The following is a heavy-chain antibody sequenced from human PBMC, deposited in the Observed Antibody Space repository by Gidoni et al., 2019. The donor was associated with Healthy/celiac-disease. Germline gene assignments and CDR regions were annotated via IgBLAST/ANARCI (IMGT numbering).Heavy chain of an antibody. CDR2: IIPILGIA. CDR1: GGTFSRYA. Sequence: QVQLVQSGAEVKKPGSSVKFSCKASGGTFSRYAISWVRQAPGQGLEWMGRIIPILGIANYAQKVKGRVTITADKSTSTAYMELSSLRSEDTAVYYCARDLGPEEYCSGGSCYEENWFDPWGQGTLVTVSS. CDR3: ARDLGPEEYCSGGSCYEENWFDP. V-gene: IGHV1-69*09. J-gene: IGHJ5*02. D-gene: IGHD2-15*01.